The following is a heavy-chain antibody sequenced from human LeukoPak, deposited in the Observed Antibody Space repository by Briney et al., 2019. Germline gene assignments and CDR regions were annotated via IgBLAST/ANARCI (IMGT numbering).Heavy chain of an antibody. J-gene: IGHJ4*02. V-gene: IGHV4-59*04. CDR1: GGSIRSHY. D-gene: IGHD6-13*01. CDR2: IYYSGST. CDR3: ARCSSWNGFLDY. Sequence: RSSETLSLTCTVSGGSIRSHYWSWIRQPPGKGLEWIGSIYYSGSTYYNPSLKSRVTISVDTSKNQFSLKLSSVTAADTAVYYCARCSSWNGFLDYWGQGTLVTVSS.